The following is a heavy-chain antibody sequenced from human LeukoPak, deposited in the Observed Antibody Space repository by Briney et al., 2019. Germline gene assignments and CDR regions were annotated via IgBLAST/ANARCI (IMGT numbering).Heavy chain of an antibody. CDR3: ARYYCAGVCYYFQH. V-gene: IGHV4-59*01. CDR1: GGSISSYY. CDR2: VYLSGST. J-gene: IGHJ1*01. D-gene: IGHD2-21*02. Sequence: SETLSLTCTVSGGSISSYYWSWIRQPPGKGLEWIGYVYLSGSTNYNPSLKSRVTISVDTSKNQFSLKLSSVTAADTAVYYCARYYCAGVCYYFQHWGQGTLVSVSS.